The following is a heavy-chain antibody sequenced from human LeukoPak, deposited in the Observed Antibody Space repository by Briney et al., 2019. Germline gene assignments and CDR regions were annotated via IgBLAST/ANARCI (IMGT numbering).Heavy chain of an antibody. V-gene: IGHV3-15*05. Sequence: GGSLRLSCAASGFTFSNAWMSWVRQAPGKGLEWVGRIKSKTDGGTTDYAAPVKGRFTISRDNAKNTLYLQMNSLRAEDMAVYYCASGGSMVRGVTAGHPVDYWGQGTLVTVSS. CDR2: IKSKTDGGTT. CDR1: GFTFSNAW. CDR3: ASGGSMVRGVTAGHPVDY. D-gene: IGHD3-10*01. J-gene: IGHJ4*02.